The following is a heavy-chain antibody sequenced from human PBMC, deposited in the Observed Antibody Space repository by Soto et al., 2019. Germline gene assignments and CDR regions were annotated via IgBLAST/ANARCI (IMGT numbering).Heavy chain of an antibody. J-gene: IGHJ4*02. CDR2: LSGSGGST. D-gene: IGHD3-22*01. CDR1: GFTFSNYA. V-gene: IGHV3-23*01. CDR3: AKDRYYYDSSGTTPDY. Sequence: PGGSLRLSCAASGFTFSNYAMSWVRQAPGKGLEWVSTLSGSGGSTYYADSVKGRFTISRDNSKNTLYLQMNSLRAEDTAVYYCAKDRYYYDSSGTTPDYWGQGTLVTVSS.